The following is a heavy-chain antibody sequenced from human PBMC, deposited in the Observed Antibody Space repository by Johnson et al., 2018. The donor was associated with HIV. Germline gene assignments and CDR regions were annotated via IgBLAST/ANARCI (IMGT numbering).Heavy chain of an antibody. CDR3: ARAPAWLRGFDI. V-gene: IGHV3-66*01. J-gene: IGHJ3*02. D-gene: IGHD5-24*01. Sequence: EVQLVESGGGLVQPGGSLRLSCAVSGFTVSSNYMTWVRRAPGKGLEWVSVISSDGNTYYADSVNGRFSLSRDNSKNTLYLQMNRLTVEDTALYYCARAPAWLRGFDIWGQGTMVTVSS. CDR2: ISSDGNT. CDR1: GFTVSSNY.